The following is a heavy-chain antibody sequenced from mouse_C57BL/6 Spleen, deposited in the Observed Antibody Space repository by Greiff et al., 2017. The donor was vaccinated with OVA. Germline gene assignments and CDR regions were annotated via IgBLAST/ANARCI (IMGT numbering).Heavy chain of an antibody. V-gene: IGHV1-52*01. CDR1: GYTFTSYW. Sequence: QVQLQQPGAELVRPGPSVTLSCKVSGYTFTSYWMHWVKQRPIQGLEWIGNIDPFDSETHYNQKFKDKATLTVDKSSSTAYMQLSSLTSEDSAVYYCARRGLPYYAMDYWGQGTSVTVSS. CDR2: IDPFDSET. J-gene: IGHJ4*01. D-gene: IGHD3-1*01. CDR3: ARRGLPYYAMDY.